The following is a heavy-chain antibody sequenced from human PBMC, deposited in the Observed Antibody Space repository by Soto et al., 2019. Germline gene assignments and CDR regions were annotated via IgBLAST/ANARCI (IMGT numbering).Heavy chain of an antibody. CDR2: IFPSDSDT. CDR3: ARKDKSGYFNWFDP. D-gene: IGHD3-22*01. CDR1: GYIFTSYW. V-gene: IGHV5-51*01. J-gene: IGHJ5*02. Sequence: GESLKISCRTSGYIFTSYWIAWVCQMPGKGLEWMGIIFPSDSDTRYSPSFQGQVTISADRSTSTVFLQWASLKASDTAVYFCARKDKSGYFNWFDPWGQGTLVTVSS.